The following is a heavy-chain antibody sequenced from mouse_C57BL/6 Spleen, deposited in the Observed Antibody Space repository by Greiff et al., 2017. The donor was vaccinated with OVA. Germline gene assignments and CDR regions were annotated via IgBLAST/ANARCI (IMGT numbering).Heavy chain of an antibody. D-gene: IGHD2-1*01. V-gene: IGHV1-69*01. CDR3: ARRYYGNSYAMDY. Sequence: VQLQQSGAELVMPGASVKLSCKASGYTFTSYWMHWVKQRPGQGLEWIGEIDPSDSYTNYNQKFKGKSTLTVDKSSSTAYMQLSSLTSEDSAVYYCARRYYGNSYAMDYWGQGTSVTVSS. CDR1: GYTFTSYW. CDR2: IDPSDSYT. J-gene: IGHJ4*01.